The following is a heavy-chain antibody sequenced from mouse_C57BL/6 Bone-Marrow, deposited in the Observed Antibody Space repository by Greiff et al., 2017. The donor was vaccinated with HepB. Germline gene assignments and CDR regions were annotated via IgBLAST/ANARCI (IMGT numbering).Heavy chain of an antibody. Sequence: VQLKQSGAELVKPGASVKLSCTASGFNIKDYYMHWVKQRTVQGLEWIGRIDPEDGETKYAPKFQGKATITADTASNTAYLQLSSLTSEDTAVYYCARSHYYGSSYPYYAMDYWGQGTSVTVSS. D-gene: IGHD1-1*01. J-gene: IGHJ4*01. CDR1: GFNIKDYY. V-gene: IGHV14-2*01. CDR2: IDPEDGET. CDR3: ARSHYYGSSYPYYAMDY.